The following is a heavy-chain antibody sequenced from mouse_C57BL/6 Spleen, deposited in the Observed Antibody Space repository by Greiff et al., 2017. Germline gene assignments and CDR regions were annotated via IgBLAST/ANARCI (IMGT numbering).Heavy chain of an antibody. V-gene: IGHV3-6*01. CDR1: GYSITSGYY. Sequence: EVKLEESGPGLVKPSQSLSLTCSVTGYSITSGYYWNWIRQFPGNKLEWMGYISYDGSNNYNPSLKNRISITRDTSKNQFFLKLNSVTTEDTATYYCAREGDYYGSYFDYWGQGTTLTVSS. J-gene: IGHJ2*01. D-gene: IGHD1-1*01. CDR2: ISYDGSN. CDR3: AREGDYYGSYFDY.